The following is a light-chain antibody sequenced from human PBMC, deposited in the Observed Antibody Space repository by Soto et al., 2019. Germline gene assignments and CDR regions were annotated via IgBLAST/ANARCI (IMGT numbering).Light chain of an antibody. CDR1: SSDVGGNNF. CDR2: DVS. CDR3: SSYTTTSTLVV. J-gene: IGLJ2*01. Sequence: QSALTQPASVSGSPGQSITIPCTGPSSDVGGNNFVSWYQKHPGKGPKLIIYDVSNRPSGISNRFSGSKSGNTASLTISGLQAEDEADYYCSSYTTTSTLVVFGGGTKLTVL. V-gene: IGLV2-14*01.